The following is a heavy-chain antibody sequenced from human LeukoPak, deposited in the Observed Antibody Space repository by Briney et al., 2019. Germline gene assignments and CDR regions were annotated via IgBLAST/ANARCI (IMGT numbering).Heavy chain of an antibody. CDR3: ARATSYAILTGYNYFDY. CDR2: IYYSGST. D-gene: IGHD3-9*01. V-gene: IGHV4-59*01. CDR1: GGSISGYY. Sequence: PSETLSLTCTVSGGSISGYYWSWIRQPPGKGLEWIGYIYYSGSTNYNPSLKSRVTISVDTSKNQFSLKLSSVTAADTAAYYCARATSYAILTGYNYFDYWGQGTLVTVSS. J-gene: IGHJ4*02.